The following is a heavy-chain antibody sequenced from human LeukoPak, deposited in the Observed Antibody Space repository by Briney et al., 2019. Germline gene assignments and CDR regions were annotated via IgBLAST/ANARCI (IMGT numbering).Heavy chain of an antibody. Sequence: GGSLRLSCAASGFTFSSYSMNWVRQAPGMGLEWVSSISSSSSYIYYADSVKGRFTISRDNAKNSLYLQMNSLRAEDTAVYYCARDPKAVANWFDPWGQGTLVTVSS. D-gene: IGHD6-19*01. CDR2: ISSSSSYI. CDR1: GFTFSSYS. J-gene: IGHJ5*02. V-gene: IGHV3-21*01. CDR3: ARDPKAVANWFDP.